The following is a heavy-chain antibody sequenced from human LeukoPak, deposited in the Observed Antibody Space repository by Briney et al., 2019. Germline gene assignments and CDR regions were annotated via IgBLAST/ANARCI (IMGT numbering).Heavy chain of an antibody. CDR1: GFTFSSYA. D-gene: IGHD3-3*01. Sequence: QSGGSLRLSCAASGFTFSSYAMSRVRQAPGKGLEWVSAISGSGGSTYYADSVKGRFTISRDNSKNTLYLQMNSLRAEDTAVYYCAKDLYRDYDFWSGYHPMDVWGKGTTVTVSS. J-gene: IGHJ6*03. V-gene: IGHV3-23*01. CDR2: ISGSGGST. CDR3: AKDLYRDYDFWSGYHPMDV.